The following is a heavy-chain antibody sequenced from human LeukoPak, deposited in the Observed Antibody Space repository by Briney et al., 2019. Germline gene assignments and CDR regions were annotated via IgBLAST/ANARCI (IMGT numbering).Heavy chain of an antibody. Sequence: GGSLRLSCAASGFTFSNYEMNWVRQAPGKGLEWVSYISSSGSTIYYVDSVKGRFTISRDNAKNSLYLQMNSLRAEDTAVFYCARDGTYTDYDPDFDIWGQGTLVTVSS. CDR2: ISSSGSTI. CDR3: ARDGTYTDYDPDFDI. D-gene: IGHD5-12*01. CDR1: GFTFSNYE. J-gene: IGHJ4*02. V-gene: IGHV3-48*03.